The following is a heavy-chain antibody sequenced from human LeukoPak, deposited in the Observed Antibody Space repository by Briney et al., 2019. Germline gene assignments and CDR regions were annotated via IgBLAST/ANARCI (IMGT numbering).Heavy chain of an antibody. Sequence: GGSLRLSCAASGFTFSSYWMHWVRQAPGKGLVWVSRINSDGSTTTYADSVKGRFTISRDNAKNTLYLQMNSLRAEDTAVYYCAIQPHYYDSSGYGMDVWGQGTTVTVSS. CDR3: AIQPHYYDSSGYGMDV. CDR2: INSDGSTT. D-gene: IGHD3-22*01. CDR1: GFTFSSYW. V-gene: IGHV3-74*01. J-gene: IGHJ6*02.